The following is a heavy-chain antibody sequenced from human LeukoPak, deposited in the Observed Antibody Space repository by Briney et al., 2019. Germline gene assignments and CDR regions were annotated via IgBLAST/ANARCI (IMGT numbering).Heavy chain of an antibody. J-gene: IGHJ1*01. CDR2: ISWDGGST. CDR1: GFTFDDYT. CDR3: ARDLSSSPTAYFQH. D-gene: IGHD6-6*01. V-gene: IGHV3-43*01. Sequence: PGGSLRLSCAASGFTFDDYTMHWVRQAPGKGLEWVSLISWDGGSTYYADSVKGRFTISRDNAKNSLYLQMNSLRAEDTAVYYCARDLSSSPTAYFQHWGQGTLVTVSS.